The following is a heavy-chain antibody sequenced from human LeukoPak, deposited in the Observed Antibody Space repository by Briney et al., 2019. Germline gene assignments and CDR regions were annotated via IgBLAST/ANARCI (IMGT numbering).Heavy chain of an antibody. J-gene: IGHJ4*02. CDR1: GFTFSSYW. CDR2: INSDGSST. Sequence: PGGSLRLSCAASGFTFSSYWMHWVRQAPGKGLVWVSRINSDGSSTSYADSVKGRFTISRDNAKNTLYLQMNSLRAEDTAAYYCASSVQLWSPTLYWGQGTLVTVSS. V-gene: IGHV3-74*01. CDR3: ASSVQLWSPTLY. D-gene: IGHD5-18*01.